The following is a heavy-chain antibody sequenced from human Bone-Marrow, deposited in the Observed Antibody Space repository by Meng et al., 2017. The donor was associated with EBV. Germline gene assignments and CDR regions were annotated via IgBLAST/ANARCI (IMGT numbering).Heavy chain of an antibody. D-gene: IGHD4-17*01. V-gene: IGHV1-8*01. Sequence: QGQLVEYAAEGQKPGASVKVSCKASGYTFTSYDINWVRQAIGQGLEWMGWMNPNSGNTGYAQKFQGRVTMTRNTSISTAYMELSSLRSEDTAVYYCARGSDYGDYQPLGYWGQGTLVTVSS. CDR2: MNPNSGNT. CDR1: GYTFTSYD. CDR3: ARGSDYGDYQPLGY. J-gene: IGHJ4*02.